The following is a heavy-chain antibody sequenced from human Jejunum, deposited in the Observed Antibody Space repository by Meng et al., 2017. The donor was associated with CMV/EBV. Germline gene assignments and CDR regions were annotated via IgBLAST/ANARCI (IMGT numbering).Heavy chain of an antibody. CDR3: VRGPGASTREGFDY. Sequence: GQRQESGPGLVKPSETLSLTCTVSGGSVNNYYWSWIRQSAGKGLEWIGRFYSSDTYNYHPSLDSRVTMSLDTSKNQFSLNLRSVTAADTATYYCVRGPGASTREGFDYWGLGTLVTVSS. D-gene: IGHD1-26*01. CDR1: GGSVNNYY. V-gene: IGHV4-4*07. CDR2: FYSSDTY. J-gene: IGHJ4*02.